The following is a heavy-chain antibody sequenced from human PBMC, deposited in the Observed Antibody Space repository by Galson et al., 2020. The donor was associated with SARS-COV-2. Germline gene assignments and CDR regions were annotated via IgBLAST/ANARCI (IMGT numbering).Heavy chain of an antibody. Sequence: GESLKISCKVSGYTLTELSMHWVRQAPGKGLEWMGGFDPEDGETIYAQKFQGRVTMTEDTSTDTAYMELSSLRSEDTAVYYCATTSPAAGTVLNWFDPWGQGTLVTVSS. CDR2: FDPEDGET. CDR1: GYTLTELS. V-gene: IGHV1-24*01. D-gene: IGHD6-13*01. J-gene: IGHJ5*02. CDR3: ATTSPAAGTVLNWFDP.